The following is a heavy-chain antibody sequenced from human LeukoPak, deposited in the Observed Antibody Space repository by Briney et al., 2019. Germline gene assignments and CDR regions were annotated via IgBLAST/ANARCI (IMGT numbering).Heavy chain of an antibody. CDR3: ARGHPTYYYESSGYCPFDY. CDR2: INHSGST. V-gene: IGHV4-34*01. Sequence: PSETLSLTCAVYGGSFSGYYWSWIRQPPGKGLEWIGEINHSGSTNYNPSLKSRVTISVDTSKNQFSLKLSSVTAADTAVYYCARGHPTYYYESSGYCPFDYWGQGTLVTVSS. D-gene: IGHD3-22*01. J-gene: IGHJ4*02. CDR1: GGSFSGYY.